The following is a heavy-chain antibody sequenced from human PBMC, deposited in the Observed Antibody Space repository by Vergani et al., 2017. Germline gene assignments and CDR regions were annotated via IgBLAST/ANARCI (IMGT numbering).Heavy chain of an antibody. D-gene: IGHD5-18*01. J-gene: IGHJ3*01. CDR3: AHNPAPVEYSYAKDDAFDV. Sequence: QVTLQESGPVLVKPPETLTLTCTVSGFSLSNARMGVSWIRQPPGKALEWLAHIFSNDEKSYSTSLKSRLTISKDTSKSQVVLTMTNMDPVDTATYYCAHNPAPVEYSYAKDDAFDVWGQGTMVTVSS. CDR2: IFSNDEK. CDR1: GFSLSNARMG. V-gene: IGHV2-26*01.